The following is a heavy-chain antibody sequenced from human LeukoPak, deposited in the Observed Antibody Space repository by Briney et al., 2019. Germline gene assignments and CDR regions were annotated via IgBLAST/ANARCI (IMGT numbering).Heavy chain of an antibody. V-gene: IGHV3-7*01. CDR2: IKQDGSEK. CDR3: ARGEGYYDFWSGYLGRVPYYYYYMDV. Sequence: GGSLRLSCAASGFTFSSYWMSWVRQAPGKGLEWVTNIKQDGSEKHYVDSVKGRFTISKDNAKNSLYLQMNSLRAEDTAVYYCARGEGYYDFWSGYLGRVPYYYYYMDVWGKGTTVTVSS. J-gene: IGHJ6*03. CDR1: GFTFSSYW. D-gene: IGHD3-3*01.